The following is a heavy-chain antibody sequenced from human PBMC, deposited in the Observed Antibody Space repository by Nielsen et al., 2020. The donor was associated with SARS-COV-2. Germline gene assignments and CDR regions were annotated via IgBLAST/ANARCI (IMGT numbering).Heavy chain of an antibody. V-gene: IGHV1-69*02. J-gene: IGHJ3*02. CDR3: ARARPVHRERLSRGDGFDI. CDR2: IIPLLDKT. Sequence: WVRQAPGQGLDWMGRIIPLLDKTDYAQKFQGRVTITADKSSATAYMELTSLRPDDTSVYYCARARPVHRERLSRGDGFDIWGQGTTVTVSS. D-gene: IGHD1-1*01.